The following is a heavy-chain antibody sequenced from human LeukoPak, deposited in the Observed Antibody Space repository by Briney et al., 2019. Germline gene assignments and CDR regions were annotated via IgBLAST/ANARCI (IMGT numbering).Heavy chain of an antibody. CDR1: GFTFSNYW. J-gene: IGHJ4*02. V-gene: IGHV3-9*01. CDR2: ISSNSGTI. CDR3: AKDISRYYDSSGNYYAALDY. Sequence: GGSLRLSCAASGFTFSNYWMSWVRQAPGKGLEWVSGISSNSGTIAYADSVKGRFTVSRDNAKNSLYLQVNSLRAEDTALYFCAKDISRYYDSSGNYYAALDYWGQGTLVTVSS. D-gene: IGHD3-22*01.